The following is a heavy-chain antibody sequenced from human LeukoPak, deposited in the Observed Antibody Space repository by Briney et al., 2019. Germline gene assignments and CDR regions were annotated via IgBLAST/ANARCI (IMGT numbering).Heavy chain of an antibody. CDR3: ARGVYSSSWISNYYYYYMDV. D-gene: IGHD6-13*01. J-gene: IGHJ6*03. CDR2: INHSGST. Sequence: SETLSLTCAVYGGSFSGYYWSWIRQPPGKGLEWIGEINHSGSTNYNPSLKSRVTISVDTSKNQFSLKLSSVTAADTAVYYCARGVYSSSWISNYYYYYMDVWGKGTTVTVSS. CDR1: GGSFSGYY. V-gene: IGHV4-34*01.